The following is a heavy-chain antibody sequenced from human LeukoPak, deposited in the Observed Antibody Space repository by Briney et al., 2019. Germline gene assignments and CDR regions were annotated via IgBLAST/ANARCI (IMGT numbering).Heavy chain of an antibody. CDR3: ARGRGTDY. V-gene: IGHV4-34*01. CDR2: INHSGST. J-gene: IGHJ4*02. Sequence: SETLSLTCAVYGGSFSGYYWSWIRQPPGKGLEWIGEINHSGSTNYNPSLKSRVTISVDTSKNQFSLKLSSVTTADTAVYYCARGRGTDYWGQGTLVTVSS. D-gene: IGHD1-1*01. CDR1: GGSFSGYY.